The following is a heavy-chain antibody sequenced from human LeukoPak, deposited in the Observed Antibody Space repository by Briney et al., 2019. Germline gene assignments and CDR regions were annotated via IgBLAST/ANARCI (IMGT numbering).Heavy chain of an antibody. J-gene: IGHJ4*02. CDR1: GFTFSSYG. V-gene: IGHV3-33*01. D-gene: IGHD3-10*01. Sequence: GGSLRLSCAASGFTFSSYGMHWVRQAPGKGLEWVAVIWYDGSNKYYADSVKGRFTISRDNSKNTLYLQMNSLRAEDTAVYYCARDLEYGSGSYWGQGTLVTVSP. CDR2: IWYDGSNK. CDR3: ARDLEYGSGSY.